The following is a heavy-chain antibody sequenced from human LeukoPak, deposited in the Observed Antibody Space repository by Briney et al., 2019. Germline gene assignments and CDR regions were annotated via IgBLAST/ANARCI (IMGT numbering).Heavy chain of an antibody. CDR3: ARVLSGSAH. D-gene: IGHD1-26*01. Sequence: PSETLSLTCAVSGGSISSGGYSWSWIRQPPGKGLEWIGYIYHSGSTYYNPSLKSRVTISVDRSKNQFSLKLSSVTAADTAVYYCARVLSGSAHWGQGTLVTVSS. CDR2: IYHSGST. J-gene: IGHJ4*02. CDR1: GGSISSGGYS. V-gene: IGHV4-30-2*01.